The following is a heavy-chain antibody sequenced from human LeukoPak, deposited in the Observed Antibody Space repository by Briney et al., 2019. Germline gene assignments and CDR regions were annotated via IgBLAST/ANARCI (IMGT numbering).Heavy chain of an antibody. CDR1: GFTFSDYY. J-gene: IGHJ4*02. Sequence: GGSLRLSCAASGFTFSDYYMSWIRQAPGKGLEWVSYISSSSSYTNYADSVKGRFTISRDNAKNSLYLQMNSLKTEDTAVYFCVAMLRGVGYWGQGTLVTVSS. CDR2: ISSSSSYT. CDR3: VAMLRGVGY. D-gene: IGHD3-10*01. V-gene: IGHV3-11*03.